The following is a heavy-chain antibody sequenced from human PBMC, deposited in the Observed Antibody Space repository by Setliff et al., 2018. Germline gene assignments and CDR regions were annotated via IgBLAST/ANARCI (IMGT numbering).Heavy chain of an antibody. Sequence: SETLSLTCTVSGDSISNYYWNWIRHPAGKGLEWIGRIYVTESTKYNPSLKSRVTLSIDTSKNQFSLKLSSVTAADAALYYCAASRAYTGAVEEWFLPKTFDFWGQGSPVTVSS. CDR1: GDSISNYY. V-gene: IGHV4-4*07. J-gene: IGHJ4*02. D-gene: IGHD3-10*01. CDR2: IYVTEST. CDR3: AASRAYTGAVEEWFLPKTFDF.